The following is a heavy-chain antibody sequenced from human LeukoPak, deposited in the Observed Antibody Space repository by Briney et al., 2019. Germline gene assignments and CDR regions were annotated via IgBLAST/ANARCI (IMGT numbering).Heavy chain of an antibody. D-gene: IGHD2-2*02. CDR1: GYTSTGYY. J-gene: IGHJ5*02. Sequence: ASVKVSCKAPGYTSTGYYMHWVRQAPGQGLEWMGWINPNSGGTNYAQKLQGRVTMTRDTSISTAYMELSRLRSDDTAVYYCARGAVIVVVPAAIAWFDPWGQGTLVTVSS. CDR2: INPNSGGT. CDR3: ARGAVIVVVPAAIAWFDP. V-gene: IGHV1-2*02.